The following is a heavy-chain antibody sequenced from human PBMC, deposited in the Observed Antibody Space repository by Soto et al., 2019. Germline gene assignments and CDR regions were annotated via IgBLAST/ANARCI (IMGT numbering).Heavy chain of an antibody. V-gene: IGHV3-23*01. CDR2: ISVSGGTT. Sequence: EVQLLESGGGLVQPGGSLRLSCAASGFTFSSYAMSWVRQAPEKGLEWVSGISVSGGTTYYADSVKGRFTMSRDNSENTLYLQMNSLRAEDTAIYYCAKPTVACTYYYGLDVWGQGTTVTVSS. CDR3: AKPTVACTYYYGLDV. CDR1: GFTFSSYA. J-gene: IGHJ6*02. D-gene: IGHD6-19*01.